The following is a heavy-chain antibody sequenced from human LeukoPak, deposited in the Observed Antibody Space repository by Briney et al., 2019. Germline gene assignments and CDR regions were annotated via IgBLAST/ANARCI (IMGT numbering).Heavy chain of an antibody. V-gene: IGHV3-11*01. CDR2: LSSSGATT. CDR3: AKALGSSCGGDCHSRLNDY. D-gene: IGHD2-21*02. J-gene: IGHJ4*02. Sequence: GGSLRLSCAASGFTFSDYYMSWIRQAPGKGLEWVSYLSSSGATTYYADSVKGRFTISRDSSKKALFLQMNSLRAEDTAVYFCAKALGSSCGGDCHSRLNDYWGQGTLVTVSS. CDR1: GFTFSDYY.